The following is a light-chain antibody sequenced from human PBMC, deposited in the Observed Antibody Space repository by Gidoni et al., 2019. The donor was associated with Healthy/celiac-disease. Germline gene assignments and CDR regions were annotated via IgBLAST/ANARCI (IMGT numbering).Light chain of an antibody. Sequence: DIVMTQSQDSLAVSLGERATINCKSSQSVLYSSNNKNYLAWYQQKPGQPPKLLIYWASTRESGVPDRFSGSGSGTDFTLTISSLQAEDVAVYYCQQYYSTPPLFXQXTKVEIK. CDR1: QSVLYSSNNKNY. J-gene: IGKJ1*01. CDR3: QQYYSTPPL. CDR2: WAS. V-gene: IGKV4-1*01.